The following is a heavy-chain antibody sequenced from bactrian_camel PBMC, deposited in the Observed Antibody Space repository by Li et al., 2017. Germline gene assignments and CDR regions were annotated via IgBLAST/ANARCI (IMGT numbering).Heavy chain of an antibody. D-gene: IGHD2*01. V-gene: IGHV3S53*01. CDR3: AADPVRWCGTWPHFGY. Sequence: HVQLVESGGGSVQAGGSLKLSCLVIGYTYGLTCMGWFRQAPGKEREGVAVMGTSGDSTDYADSVKGRFTISRDMAKNTVYLQMNDLQSEDTAMYYCAADPVRWCGTWPHFGYWGQGTQVTVS. CDR1: GYTYGLTC. CDR2: MGTSGDST. J-gene: IGHJ6*01.